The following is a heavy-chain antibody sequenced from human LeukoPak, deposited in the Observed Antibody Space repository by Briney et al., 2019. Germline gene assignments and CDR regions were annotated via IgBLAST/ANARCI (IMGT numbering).Heavy chain of an antibody. V-gene: IGHV3-30-3*01. Sequence: AGGSLRLSCAASGFTFSSYAMHWVRQAPGKGLEWVAVISYDGSNKYYADSVKGRFTISRDNSKNTLYLQMNSLRAEDTAVYYCARPFGGEVYYYFDYWGQGTLVTVSS. D-gene: IGHD3-10*01. CDR3: ARPFGGEVYYYFDY. CDR2: ISYDGSNK. CDR1: GFTFSSYA. J-gene: IGHJ4*02.